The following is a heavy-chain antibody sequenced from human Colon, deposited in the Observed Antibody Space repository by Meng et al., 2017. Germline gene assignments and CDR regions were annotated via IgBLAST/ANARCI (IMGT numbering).Heavy chain of an antibody. Sequence: QVELQESGPGLVQPSQTLSLTCNVSGGSISSGDYYWSWIRQPPGKGLEWIGYIYYSGSTYSNASLKSRVTISIDRSKNQFSLKLSSVTAADTAVYYCARDRKHYGERGWFDPWGQGTLVTVSS. V-gene: IGHV4-30-4*01. D-gene: IGHD4-17*01. J-gene: IGHJ5*02. CDR1: GGSISSGDYY. CDR3: ARDRKHYGERGWFDP. CDR2: IYYSGST.